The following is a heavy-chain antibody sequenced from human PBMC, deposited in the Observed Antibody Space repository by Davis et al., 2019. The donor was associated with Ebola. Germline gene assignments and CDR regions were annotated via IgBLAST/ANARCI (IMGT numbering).Heavy chain of an antibody. CDR1: GYTFTSYA. D-gene: IGHD2-2*01. J-gene: IGHJ5*02. V-gene: IGHV1-69*13. CDR2: IIPIFGTA. Sequence: SVKVSCKASGYTFTSYAISWVRQAPGQGLEWMGGIIPIFGTANYAQKLQGRVTITANESTSTAYMELSSLRSEDTAVYYCARLHIVVVAAATSYNWFDPWGQGTLATVSS. CDR3: ARLHIVVVAAATSYNWFDP.